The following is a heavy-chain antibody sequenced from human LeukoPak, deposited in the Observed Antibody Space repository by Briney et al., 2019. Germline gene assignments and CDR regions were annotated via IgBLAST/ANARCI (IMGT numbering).Heavy chain of an antibody. V-gene: IGHV3-11*01. CDR3: ARVRXSYSFGIDY. CDR1: GFTFSDSY. D-gene: IGHD1-26*01. Sequence: GGSLRLSCAASGFTFSDSYMSWIRQAPGKGLEWVSYISSSGNTLYYADSVKGRFTISRDNAKNSLYLQINSLRAEDTAVYYCARVRXSYSFGIDYWGQGTLVTVSS. J-gene: IGHJ4*02. CDR2: ISSSGNTL.